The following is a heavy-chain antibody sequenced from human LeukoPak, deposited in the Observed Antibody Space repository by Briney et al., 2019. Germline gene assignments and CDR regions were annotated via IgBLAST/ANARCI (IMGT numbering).Heavy chain of an antibody. CDR2: INHSGSS. Sequence: SETLSLTCDAYGGYLSGYYWSWIRQPPGKGLEWIGEINHSGSSNYNPSLKSRVTISVDTSKNASSLKLSSVTAAGTAVYYCARLKVGTMVRGNSYYGMDVWGQGTTVPVSS. J-gene: IGHJ6*02. CDR3: ARLKVGTMVRGNSYYGMDV. CDR1: GGYLSGYY. V-gene: IGHV4-34*01. D-gene: IGHD3-10*01.